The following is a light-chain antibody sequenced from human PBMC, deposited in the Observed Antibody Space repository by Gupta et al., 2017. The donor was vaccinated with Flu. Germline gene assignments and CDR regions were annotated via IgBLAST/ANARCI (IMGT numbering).Light chain of an antibody. CDR1: QSVSSSY. CDR2: GAS. V-gene: IGKV3-20*01. Sequence: EIVLTQSPGTLSFFPGERATLSCRASQSVSSSYLAWYQQKPGQAPRLLIYGASSRATGIPDRFSGSGSGTDFTLTISRLEPEDFAVYYCQQYGSSPRYSFGQGTKLEIK. J-gene: IGKJ2*03. CDR3: QQYGSSPRYS.